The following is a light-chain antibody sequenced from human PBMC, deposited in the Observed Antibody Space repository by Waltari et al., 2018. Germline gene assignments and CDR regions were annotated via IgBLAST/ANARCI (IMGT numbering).Light chain of an antibody. J-gene: IGKJ3*01. Sequence: IVLTQSPATLSLSPGERATLSCRASQIVSSYLAWYQQKPGQAPRLLIYDASNRATGIPARFSGSGSGTDFTLTISSLEPEDFAVYYCQQRSIFGPGTKVDIK. V-gene: IGKV3-11*01. CDR1: QIVSSY. CDR2: DAS. CDR3: QQRSI.